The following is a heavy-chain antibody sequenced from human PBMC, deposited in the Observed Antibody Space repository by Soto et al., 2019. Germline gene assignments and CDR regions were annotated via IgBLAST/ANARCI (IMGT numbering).Heavy chain of an antibody. V-gene: IGHV3-9*01. CDR3: AKVGITMVRGGIYFDY. Sequence: PGGSLRLSCAASGFTFDDYAMHWVRQAPGKGLEWVSGISWNSGSIGYADSVKGRFTISRDNAKNSLYLQMNSLRAEDTALYYCAKVGITMVRGGIYFDYWGQGTLVTVS. CDR2: ISWNSGSI. J-gene: IGHJ4*02. D-gene: IGHD3-10*01. CDR1: GFTFDDYA.